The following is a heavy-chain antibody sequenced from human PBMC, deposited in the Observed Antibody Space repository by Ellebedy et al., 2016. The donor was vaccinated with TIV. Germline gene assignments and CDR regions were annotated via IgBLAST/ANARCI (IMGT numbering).Heavy chain of an antibody. Sequence: MPSETLSLTCTVSGGSVSSGFYYWSWIRQPPGKGLEYIGYIYYSGSTNYNPSLKSRVTISVDTSKNQFSLKLSSVTTADPAVYYCARAGKDYYGLGGGDWFDPWGQGTLVIVSS. V-gene: IGHV4-61*01. J-gene: IGHJ5*02. D-gene: IGHD3-10*01. CDR2: IYYSGST. CDR3: ARAGKDYYGLGGGDWFDP. CDR1: GGSVSSGFYY.